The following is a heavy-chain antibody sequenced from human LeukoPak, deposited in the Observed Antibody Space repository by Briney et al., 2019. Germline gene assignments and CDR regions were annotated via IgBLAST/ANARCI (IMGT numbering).Heavy chain of an antibody. CDR1: GFTFSSHN. CDR2: ISSSSGFT. D-gene: IGHD2-15*01. V-gene: IGHV3-11*03. CDR3: ARSPSSCSGGSCYRWLDS. Sequence: PGGSLRLSCAASGFTFSSHNMNWVRQAPGKGLEWVSYISSSSGFTNYADSVKGRFTISRDNAKNTLYLQMNSLRAEDTAVYYCARSPSSCSGGSCYRWLDSWGQGTLVTVSS. J-gene: IGHJ5*01.